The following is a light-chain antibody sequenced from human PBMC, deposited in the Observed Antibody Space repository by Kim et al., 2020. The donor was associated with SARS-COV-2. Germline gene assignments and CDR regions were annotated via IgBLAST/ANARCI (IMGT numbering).Light chain of an antibody. J-gene: IGKJ1*01. CDR1: QGIRNN. Sequence: AIQMTQSPSSLSASVGDRVTITCRASQGIRNNLSWYQQKPGKAPKLLIYSASNLQSGVPSRFSGSGSGTDFTLTITRLQPEDFATYYCLQEYNYPWTFGQGTKVDIK. CDR3: LQEYNYPWT. CDR2: SAS. V-gene: IGKV1-6*01.